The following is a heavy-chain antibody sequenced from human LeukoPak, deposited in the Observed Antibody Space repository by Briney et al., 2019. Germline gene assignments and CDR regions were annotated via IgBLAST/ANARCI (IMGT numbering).Heavy chain of an antibody. Sequence: GSLRLSCAASGFTFSSYAMSWVRQPPGKGLEWIGEIYHSGSTNYNPSLKSRVTISVDKSKNQFSLKLSSVTAADTAVYYCARDWGGAMVRGVMLDWGQGTLVTVSS. CDR2: IYHSGST. V-gene: IGHV4-4*02. CDR3: ARDWGGAMVRGVMLD. CDR1: GFTFSSYAM. J-gene: IGHJ4*02. D-gene: IGHD3-10*01.